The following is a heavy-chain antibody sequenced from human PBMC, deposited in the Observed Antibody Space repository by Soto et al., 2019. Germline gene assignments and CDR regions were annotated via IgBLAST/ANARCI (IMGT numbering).Heavy chain of an antibody. CDR3: AKDRGFDSSGIDY. V-gene: IGHV3-23*01. CDR1: GFTFSSYA. Sequence: LRLSCAASGFTFSSYAMSWVRQAPGKGLESVATISGSGGSTYYADSVKGRFTISRDNSKNTLYLQVNSLRVEDTAVYYCAKDRGFDSSGIDYWGQGTLVTVSS. J-gene: IGHJ4*02. D-gene: IGHD3-22*01. CDR2: ISGSGGST.